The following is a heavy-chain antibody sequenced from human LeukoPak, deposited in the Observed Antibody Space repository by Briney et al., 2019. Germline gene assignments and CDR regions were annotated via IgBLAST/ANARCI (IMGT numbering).Heavy chain of an antibody. CDR2: IYYSGST. CDR1: GDSISNNY. CDR3: ARDLVTVTKGFDI. J-gene: IGHJ3*02. V-gene: IGHV4-59*01. Sequence: SETLSLTCTVSGDSISNNYWSWIRQPPGKGLEWIGYIYYSGSTNYNPSLKSRVTISIDTSKNQFSLKLSSVTAADTAVYYCARDLVTVTKGFDIWGQGTMVTVSS. D-gene: IGHD4-17*01.